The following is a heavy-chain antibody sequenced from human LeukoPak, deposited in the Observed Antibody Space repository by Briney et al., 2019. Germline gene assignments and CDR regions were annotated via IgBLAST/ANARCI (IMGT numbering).Heavy chain of an antibody. Sequence: GRSLRLSCAASTFTFSSYAMHWVRQGPGKGLEWVTVISNDGSNKYYADSVKGRFTISRDNSKNTLDLQMNSLRAEDTAVYYCAKDGKTRNWNYYQAKPVYWGQGTLVTVSS. CDR2: ISNDGSNK. J-gene: IGHJ4*02. CDR3: AKDGKTRNWNYYQAKPVY. D-gene: IGHD1-7*01. V-gene: IGHV3-30*04. CDR1: TFTFSSYA.